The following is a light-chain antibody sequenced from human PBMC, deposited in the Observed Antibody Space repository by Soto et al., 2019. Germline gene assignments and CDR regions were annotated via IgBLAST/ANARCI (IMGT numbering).Light chain of an antibody. J-gene: IGLJ3*02. V-gene: IGLV4-60*02. CDR3: ETWDSNIHWV. CDR1: SGHSSYI. Sequence: QPVLTQSSSASASLGSSVKLTCTLSSGHSSYIIAWHQQQPRKAPRYLMKLEGSGSYNKGSGVPDRFSGSSSRADRYLTISTLQFEDEADYYCETWDSNIHWVFGGGTKVTVL. CDR2: LEGSGSY.